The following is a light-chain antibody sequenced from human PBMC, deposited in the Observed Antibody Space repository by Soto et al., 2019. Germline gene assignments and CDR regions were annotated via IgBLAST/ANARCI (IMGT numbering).Light chain of an antibody. J-gene: IGLJ1*01. Sequence: QSVLTQPPSVSGAPGQTVTISCTGSGSNIGADSYLNWYQQHPGKAPQIIIFEVANRPIGVPPRFSGSKSGNTASLTISGLQAEDEADYYCCSHATSYTFVFGTGTKVTVL. V-gene: IGLV2-11*01. CDR1: GSNIGADSY. CDR2: EVA. CDR3: CSHATSYTFV.